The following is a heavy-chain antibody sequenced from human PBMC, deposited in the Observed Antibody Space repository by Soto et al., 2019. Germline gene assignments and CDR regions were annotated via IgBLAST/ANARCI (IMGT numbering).Heavy chain of an antibody. Sequence: GGSLRLSCAASGFTFSNAWMSWVRQAPGKGLEWVGRIKSKTDGGTTDYAAPVKGRFTISRDDSKNTLYLQMNSLKTEDTAVYYCTTDYDYIWGSYRPDAFDIWGQGTMVTVSS. V-gene: IGHV3-15*01. CDR1: GFTFSNAW. J-gene: IGHJ3*02. D-gene: IGHD3-16*02. CDR2: IKSKTDGGTT. CDR3: TTDYDYIWGSYRPDAFDI.